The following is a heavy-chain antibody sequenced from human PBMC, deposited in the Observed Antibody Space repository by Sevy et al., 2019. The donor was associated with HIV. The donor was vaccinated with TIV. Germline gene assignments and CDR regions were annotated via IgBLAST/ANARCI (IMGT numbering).Heavy chain of an antibody. J-gene: IGHJ4*02. CDR2: IWYDGSNK. D-gene: IGHD3-16*01. V-gene: IGHV3-33*01. CDR1: GFTFSSYG. Sequence: GGSLRLSCAASGFTFSSYGMHWVRQAPGKGLEWVAVIWYDGSNKYYADSVKGRFTISRDNSKNTLYLQMNSLRAEDTAVYYCARGPVGGSIVPFDYWGQGTLVTVSS. CDR3: ARGPVGGSIVPFDY.